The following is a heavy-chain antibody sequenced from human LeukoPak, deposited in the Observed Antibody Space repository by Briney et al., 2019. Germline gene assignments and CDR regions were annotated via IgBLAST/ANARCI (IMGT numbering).Heavy chain of an antibody. CDR2: IDPSDSYT. D-gene: IGHD6-19*01. V-gene: IGHV5-10-1*01. CDR3: ASEYSGWYGESN. J-gene: IGHJ4*02. Sequence: GESLKISCKGSGYSFTSYWISWVRQMPGKGLEWMGRIDPSDSYTNYSPSFQGHVTISADKSISTAYLQWSSLKASDTAMYYCASEYSGWYGESNWGQGTLVTVSS. CDR1: GYSFTSYW.